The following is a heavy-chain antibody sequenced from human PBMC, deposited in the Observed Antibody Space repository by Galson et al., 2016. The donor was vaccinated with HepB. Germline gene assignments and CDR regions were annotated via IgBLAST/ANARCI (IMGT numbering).Heavy chain of an antibody. J-gene: IGHJ5*02. D-gene: IGHD1-26*01. V-gene: IGHV3-48*02. CDR1: GFTFSSYS. CDR2: ISSASSAI. Sequence: SLRLSCAASGFTFSSYSKNWVRQAPGKGLEWVSYISSASSAIFYADSVKGRFTISRDNAKNSLYLQMNSLRDEDSAVYFCARGAVGATILGNWFDPWGQGTLVTVSS. CDR3: ARGAVGATILGNWFDP.